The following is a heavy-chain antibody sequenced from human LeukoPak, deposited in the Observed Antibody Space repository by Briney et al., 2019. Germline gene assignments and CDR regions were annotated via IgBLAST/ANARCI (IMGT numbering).Heavy chain of an antibody. Sequence: PGGSLRLSCAASGFTFSTYAMSWVRQAPGKGLEWVSGISAGGGSTYYTDSVKGRFTISRDNSKNTLYLQLNSLRAEDTAVYYCTKAVGITRKLIDYWGQGTLVTGSS. CDR3: TKAVGITRKLIDY. D-gene: IGHD1-26*01. J-gene: IGHJ4*02. CDR1: GFTFSTYA. V-gene: IGHV3-23*01. CDR2: ISAGGGST.